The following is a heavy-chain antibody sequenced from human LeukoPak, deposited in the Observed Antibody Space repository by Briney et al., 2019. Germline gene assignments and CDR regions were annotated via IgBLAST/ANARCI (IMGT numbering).Heavy chain of an antibody. Sequence: GESLKISCKGSGYSFTSYWIGWVRQMPGKGLEWMGIIYPGDSDTRYSPSFQGQVTISADKSISTAYLQWSSLKASDTAMYYCARRPLDYYDSSGYHYYFDYWGQGTLVTVSS. J-gene: IGHJ4*02. D-gene: IGHD3-22*01. CDR2: IYPGDSDT. CDR3: ARRPLDYYDSSGYHYYFDY. V-gene: IGHV5-51*01. CDR1: GYSFTSYW.